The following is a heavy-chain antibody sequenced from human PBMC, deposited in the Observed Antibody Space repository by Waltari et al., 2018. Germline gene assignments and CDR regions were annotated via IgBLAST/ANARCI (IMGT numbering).Heavy chain of an antibody. J-gene: IGHJ4*02. D-gene: IGHD2-2*01. Sequence: QVQLQESGPGLVKPSQTLSLTCTVSGGSISSGDYYWSWIHQPPGTGREWIGYIYYSGSTYYNPSLKSRVTISVDTSKNQFSLKLSSVTAADTAVYYCARGDIVVVPAAFASTPPPIFDYWGQGTLVTVSS. CDR2: IYYSGST. CDR1: GGSISSGDYY. CDR3: ARGDIVVVPAAFASTPPPIFDY. V-gene: IGHV4-30-4*08.